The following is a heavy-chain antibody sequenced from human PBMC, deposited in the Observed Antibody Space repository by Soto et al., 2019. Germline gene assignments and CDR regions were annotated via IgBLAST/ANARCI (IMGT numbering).Heavy chain of an antibody. V-gene: IGHV4-34*01. Sequence: SETLSLTCAVYGGSFSGYNWTWIRQPPGTGLEWIGEINHSGSSNYNPSLKSRITISVDTSRNQFSLKLTSVTAADTAVYYCARDKITGLFDYWGQGALVTVSS. J-gene: IGHJ4*02. CDR3: ARDKITGLFDY. CDR1: GGSFSGYN. CDR2: INHSGSS. D-gene: IGHD2-8*02.